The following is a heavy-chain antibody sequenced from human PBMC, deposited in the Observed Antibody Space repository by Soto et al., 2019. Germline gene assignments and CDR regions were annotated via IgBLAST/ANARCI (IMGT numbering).Heavy chain of an antibody. CDR3: ATSSGYYYFFDN. Sequence: SETLSLTCSVSGGSISSYYWSWIRQPPRKGLEWIGYIHYSGSTYYNPSLKSRVTISVDTSKNHFSLKLSSVTAADTAVYYCATSSGYYYFFDNWGQGTLVTVSS. CDR1: GGSISSYY. J-gene: IGHJ4*02. D-gene: IGHD3-22*01. V-gene: IGHV4-59*06. CDR2: IHYSGST.